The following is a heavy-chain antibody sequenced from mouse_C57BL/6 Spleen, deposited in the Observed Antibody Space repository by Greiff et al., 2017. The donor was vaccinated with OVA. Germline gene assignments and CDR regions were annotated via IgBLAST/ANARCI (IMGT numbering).Heavy chain of an antibody. CDR1: GFSLTSYG. CDR2: IWSGGST. D-gene: IGHD2-4*01. CDR3: ASPYYDYDRYAMDY. J-gene: IGHJ4*01. Sequence: VKLMESGPGLVQPSQSLSITCTVSGFSLTSYGVHWVRQSPGKGLEWLGVIWSGGSTDYNAAFISRLSISKDNSKSQVFFKMNSLQADDTAIYYCASPYYDYDRYAMDYWGQGTSVTVSS. V-gene: IGHV2-2*01.